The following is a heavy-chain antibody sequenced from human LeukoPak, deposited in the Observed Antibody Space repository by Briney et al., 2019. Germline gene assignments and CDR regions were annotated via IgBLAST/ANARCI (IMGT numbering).Heavy chain of an antibody. J-gene: IGHJ5*02. Sequence: ASVKVSCKASGYTFTSYYMHWVRQAPGQGLEWMGIINPSGGSTSYAQKFQGRVAMTRDTSTSTVYMELSSLRSDDTAVYYCARISAGTAHWFEPWGQGTLVTVSS. CDR1: GYTFTSYY. CDR3: ARISAGTAHWFEP. V-gene: IGHV1-46*01. CDR2: INPSGGST. D-gene: IGHD6-13*01.